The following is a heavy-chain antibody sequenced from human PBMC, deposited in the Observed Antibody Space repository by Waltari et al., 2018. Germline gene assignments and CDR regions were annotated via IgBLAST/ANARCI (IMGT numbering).Heavy chain of an antibody. J-gene: IGHJ3*02. CDR1: RFTFSA. V-gene: IGHV3-23*04. Sequence: EVQLVASGGGLVQPGESLRLSCAASRFTFSAMSWVRQAPGKGLEWVSSISGSGDATYYADSGKGRFTSSRDNSKNTLYLQMNSLRAEDTALYYCAKDKVLGRVGAFDIWGQGTTVTVSS. D-gene: IGHD2-2*01. CDR3: AKDKVLGRVGAFDI. CDR2: ISGSGDAT.